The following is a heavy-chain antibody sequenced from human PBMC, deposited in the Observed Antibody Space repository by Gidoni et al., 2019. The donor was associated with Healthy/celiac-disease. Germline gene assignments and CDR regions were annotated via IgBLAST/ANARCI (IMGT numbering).Heavy chain of an antibody. J-gene: IGHJ4*02. Sequence: QVQLVQSGAEVKKPGSSVKVSCKASGGTFSSYTISWVRQAPGQGLEWMGRIIPILGIANYEQKFQGRVTITADKSTSTAYMELSSLRSEDTAVYYCAREGYDILTGYPAYFDYWGQGTMVTVSS. V-gene: IGHV1-69*08. CDR3: AREGYDILTGYPAYFDY. CDR2: IIPILGIA. D-gene: IGHD3-9*01. CDR1: GGTFSSYT.